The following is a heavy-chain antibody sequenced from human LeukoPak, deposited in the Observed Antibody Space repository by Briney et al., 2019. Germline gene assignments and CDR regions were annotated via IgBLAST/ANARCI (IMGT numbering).Heavy chain of an antibody. CDR3: ARDLGGGSGKYGDY. Sequence: GGSLRLSCAASGFTFDDYGMSWVRQAPGKGLEWVSGINWNGGSTGYADSVKGRFTISRDNAKNSLYLQMNSLRAEDTALFYCARDLGGGSGKYGDYWGQGTLVTVSS. V-gene: IGHV3-20*04. CDR1: GFTFDDYG. J-gene: IGHJ4*02. CDR2: INWNGGST. D-gene: IGHD1-26*01.